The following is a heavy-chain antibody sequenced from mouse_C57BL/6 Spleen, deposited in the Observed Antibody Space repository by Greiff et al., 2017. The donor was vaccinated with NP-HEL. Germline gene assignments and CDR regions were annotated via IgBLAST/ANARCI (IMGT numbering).Heavy chain of an antibody. CDR1: GFTFSDYY. CDR2: ISNGGGST. CDR3: ARLRGGFDY. J-gene: IGHJ2*01. Sequence: EVKLVESGGGLVQPGGSLKLSCAASGFTFSDYYMYWVRQTPEKRLEWVAYISNGGGSTYYPDTVKGRFTISRDNATNTLYLQMSRLKSEDTAMYYCARLRGGFDYWGQGTTLTGSA. V-gene: IGHV5-12*01.